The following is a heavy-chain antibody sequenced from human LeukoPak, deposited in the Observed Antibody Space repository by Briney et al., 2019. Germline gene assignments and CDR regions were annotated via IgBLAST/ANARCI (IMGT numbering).Heavy chain of an antibody. D-gene: IGHD6-19*01. CDR2: ISYDGSNK. CDR1: GFTFSSYG. Sequence: GGSLRLSCAASGFTFSSYGMHWVGQAPGKGLEWVAVISYDGSNKYYADSVKGRFTISRDNSKNTLYLQMNSPRAEDTAVYYCAKDRGAVAGVMDVWGKGTTVTVSS. V-gene: IGHV3-30*18. J-gene: IGHJ6*03. CDR3: AKDRGAVAGVMDV.